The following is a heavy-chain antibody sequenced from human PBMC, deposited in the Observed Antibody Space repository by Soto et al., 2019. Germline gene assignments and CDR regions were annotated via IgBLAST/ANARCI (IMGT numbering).Heavy chain of an antibody. CDR1: GFTFSSYG. J-gene: IGHJ6*02. Sequence: GGSLRLSCAASGFTFSSYGMQWVRHAPGKGLEWVAVISYDGSNKYYTDSVKGRFTISTDHSKNTMYLQMNGLSAEDTAVYYCAKEGLRFTSIAHYYFYGMDVWGQGTTVTVSS. CDR3: AKEGLRFTSIAHYYFYGMDV. D-gene: IGHD3-3*01. V-gene: IGHV3-30*18. CDR2: ISYDGSNK.